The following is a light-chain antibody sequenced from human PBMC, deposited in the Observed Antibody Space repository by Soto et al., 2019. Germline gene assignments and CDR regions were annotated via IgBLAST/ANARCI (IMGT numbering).Light chain of an antibody. CDR2: KAS. Sequence: DIQMTQSPSTLSGSVGDRVTITCRASQTISSWLAWYQQKPGKAPKLLIYKASTLKSGVPSRFSGSGSGTEFTLTLSSLQPDDFATYHFKHYNSXSEACGQGTKV. V-gene: IGKV1-5*03. CDR3: KHYNSXSEA. CDR1: QTISSW. J-gene: IGKJ1*01.